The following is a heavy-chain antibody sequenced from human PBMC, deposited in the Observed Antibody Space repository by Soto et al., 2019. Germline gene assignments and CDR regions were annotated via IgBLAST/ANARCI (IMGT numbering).Heavy chain of an antibody. CDR3: AKTASMTIRDGFDH. Sequence: EVQVLESGGGLVQPGGSLRLSCAASGFTFSSYAMSWFRQAPGQGLEWVSAISSSGSNPYYADSVKGRFTISRDNSKNTLYLQMNSLRAEDTALYYCAKTASMTIRDGFDHWGQGTLVTVSS. D-gene: IGHD4-17*01. V-gene: IGHV3-23*01. J-gene: IGHJ4*02. CDR2: ISSSGSNP. CDR1: GFTFSSYA.